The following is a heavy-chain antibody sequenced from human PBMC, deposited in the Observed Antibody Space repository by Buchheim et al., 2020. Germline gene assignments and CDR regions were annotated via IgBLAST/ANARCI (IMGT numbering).Heavy chain of an antibody. D-gene: IGHD4-11*01. CDR3: ARGYSNYLDF. Sequence: QVQLVESGGGVVQPGTSLRLSCAASGFTFSHYDIHWVRQAPGKRLEWVAIIWYDGNNKYYVDSVKGRFTISRDNSKNTLFLQMNSLRAEDTAVYYCARGYSNYLDFWGQGTL. CDR1: GFTFSHYD. J-gene: IGHJ4*02. V-gene: IGHV3-33*01. CDR2: IWYDGNNK.